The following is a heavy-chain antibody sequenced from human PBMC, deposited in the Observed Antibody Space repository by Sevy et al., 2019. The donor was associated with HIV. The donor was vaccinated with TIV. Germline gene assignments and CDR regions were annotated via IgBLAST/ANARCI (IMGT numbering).Heavy chain of an antibody. CDR2: LSFGCGKI. CDR3: AREGCTRPHDY. J-gene: IGHJ4*02. CDR1: GFNFNIYS. V-gene: IGHV3-23*01. Sequence: GGSLRLSCAVSGFNFNIYSMSWVRPAPGKGLEWVSTLSFGCGKIHYADSVKGRFIISRDDSKNTLYLQMNSLRAEDTAVCFCAREGCTRPHDYWGQGTLVTVSS. D-gene: IGHD2-8*01.